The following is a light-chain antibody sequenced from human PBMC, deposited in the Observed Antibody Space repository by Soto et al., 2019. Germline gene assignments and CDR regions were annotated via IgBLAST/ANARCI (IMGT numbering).Light chain of an antibody. CDR2: WAS. V-gene: IGKV4-1*01. J-gene: IGKJ5*01. CDR3: QQYYSTPPT. Sequence: DIVMTQSPDSLAVSLGERATINCKFSQNILFNSDNKNYFAWYQQKPGQPPKLLIYWASTRESGVPDRFSGSGSGTDFTLTISSLQAEDVAVYYCQQYYSTPPTFGQGTRLEIK. CDR1: QNILFNSDNKNY.